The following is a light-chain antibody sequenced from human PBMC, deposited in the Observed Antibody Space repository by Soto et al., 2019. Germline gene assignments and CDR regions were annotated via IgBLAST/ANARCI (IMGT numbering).Light chain of an antibody. J-gene: IGLJ1*01. CDR1: SSDVGTYNL. Sequence: QSVLTQPASVSGSPGQSITISCTGTSSDVGTYNLVSWYQQHPGNAPRLVIYEGNKRPPGVSNRFSGSKSGSTASLTISGLEAEDEADFYCFSYAGGGTYVFGTGTRSPS. V-gene: IGLV2-23*01. CDR3: FSYAGGGTYV. CDR2: EGN.